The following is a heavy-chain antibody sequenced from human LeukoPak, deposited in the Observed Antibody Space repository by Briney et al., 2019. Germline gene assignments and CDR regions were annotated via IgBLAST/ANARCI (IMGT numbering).Heavy chain of an antibody. CDR2: ISGSGGST. Sequence: GGSLRLSCAASGFTFSSYAMSWVRQAPGKGLEWVSAISGSGGSTYYADSVKGRFTISRDNSKNTLYLQMNGLRAEDTAAYYCAKDSGKLLSAFDIWGQGTMVTVSS. CDR3: AKDSGKLLSAFDI. CDR1: GFTFSSYA. J-gene: IGHJ3*02. D-gene: IGHD1-26*01. V-gene: IGHV3-23*01.